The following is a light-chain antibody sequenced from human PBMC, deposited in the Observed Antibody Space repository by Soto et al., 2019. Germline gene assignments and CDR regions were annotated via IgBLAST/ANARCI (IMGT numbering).Light chain of an antibody. CDR1: QGIYNY. CDR3: QKYASAPQA. Sequence: DIHMTQSPSSLSASVGDRVTVTCRASQGIYNYLAWYQQKPGKVPKLLIYAASTLQSGVPSRFSGSGYGTDFTLTISSLQPEDIATYYCQKYASAPQAFGPGTKVEIK. J-gene: IGKJ1*01. V-gene: IGKV1-27*01. CDR2: AAS.